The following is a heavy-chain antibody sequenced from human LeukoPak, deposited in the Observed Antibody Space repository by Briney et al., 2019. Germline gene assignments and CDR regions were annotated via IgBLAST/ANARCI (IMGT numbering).Heavy chain of an antibody. CDR2: IWYDGSNK. V-gene: IGHV3-33*01. Sequence: PGGSLRLSCAASGFTFSSYGMHRVRQAPGKGLEWVAVIWYDGSNKYYADSVKGRFTISRDNSKNTLYLQMNSLRAEDTAVYYCARGEVVEWLLSSFGMDVWGQGTTVTVSS. J-gene: IGHJ6*02. CDR3: ARGEVVEWLLSSFGMDV. CDR1: GFTFSSYG. D-gene: IGHD3-3*01.